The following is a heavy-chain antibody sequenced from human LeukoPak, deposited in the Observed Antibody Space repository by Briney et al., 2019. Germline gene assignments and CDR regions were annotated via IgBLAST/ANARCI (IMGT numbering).Heavy chain of an antibody. Sequence: SETLSLTCAVSGGSISSGGYSWSWIRQPPGKGLEWIGYVYYSGSTTYNPSLKSRVTISIDTSKNQFSLKLSSVTAADTAMYYCAREVWRSGTYGFGWFDPWGQGTLVTVSS. CDR2: VYYSGST. V-gene: IGHV4-61*08. D-gene: IGHD3-10*01. CDR1: GGSISSGGYS. J-gene: IGHJ5*02. CDR3: AREVWRSGTYGFGWFDP.